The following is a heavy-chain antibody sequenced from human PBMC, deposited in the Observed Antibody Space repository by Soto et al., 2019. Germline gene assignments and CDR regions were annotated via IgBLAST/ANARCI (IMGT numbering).Heavy chain of an antibody. D-gene: IGHD3-22*01. CDR1: GDSVSSNSAA. J-gene: IGHJ4*02. V-gene: IGHV6-1*01. Sequence: SQTLSLTCAISGDSVSSNSAAWNWIRQSPSRGLEWLGRTYYRSKWYNDYAVSVKSRITINPDTSKNQFSLQLNSVTPEDTAVYYCARDHYYDSSGPDYYFDYWGQGTLVTVSS. CDR3: ARDHYYDSSGPDYYFDY. CDR2: TYYRSKWYN.